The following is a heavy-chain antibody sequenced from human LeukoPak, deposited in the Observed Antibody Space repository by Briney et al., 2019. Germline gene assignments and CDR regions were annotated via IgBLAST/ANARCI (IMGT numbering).Heavy chain of an antibody. CDR2: MNPNSGNT. CDR1: GYTFTSYD. CDR3: ARGRVAILTGYSTFDY. D-gene: IGHD3-9*01. J-gene: IGHJ4*02. Sequence: ASVKVSCKASGYTFTSYDINWVRQATGQGLEWMGWMNPNSGNTGYAQKFQGSVTITRNTSISTAYMELSSLRSEDTAVYYCARGRVAILTGYSTFDYWGQGTLVTVSS. V-gene: IGHV1-8*03.